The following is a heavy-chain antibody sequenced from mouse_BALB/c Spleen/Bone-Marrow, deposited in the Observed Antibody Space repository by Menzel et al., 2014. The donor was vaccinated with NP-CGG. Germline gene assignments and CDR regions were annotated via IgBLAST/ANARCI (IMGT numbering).Heavy chain of an antibody. J-gene: IGHJ1*01. CDR1: GFTFSSYD. Sequence: DVHLVESGGGLVKPGGSLKLSCAASGFTFSSYDMSWVRQTPEKRLEWVAIINTGGSYTYYSDSVRGRFTISRDNAKNTLYLQMISLRSEDTAMYYCARRALDYWYFDVWGAGTTVTVSS. CDR3: ARRALDYWYFDV. V-gene: IGHV5-9-3*01. CDR2: INTGGSYT.